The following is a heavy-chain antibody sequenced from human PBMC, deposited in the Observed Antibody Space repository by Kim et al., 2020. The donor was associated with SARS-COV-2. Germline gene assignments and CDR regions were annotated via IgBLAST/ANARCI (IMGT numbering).Heavy chain of an antibody. D-gene: IGHD3-9*01. J-gene: IGHJ6*02. CDR2: IYYSGST. V-gene: IGHV4-39*01. Sequence: SETLSLTCTVSGGSISSSSYYWGWIRQPPGKGLEWIGSIYYSGSTYYNPSLKSRVTISVDTSKNQFSLKLSSVTAADTAVYYCARQHAPGYFHLQYYYYGMDVWGQGTTVTVSS. CDR1: GGSISSSSYY. CDR3: ARQHAPGYFHLQYYYYGMDV.